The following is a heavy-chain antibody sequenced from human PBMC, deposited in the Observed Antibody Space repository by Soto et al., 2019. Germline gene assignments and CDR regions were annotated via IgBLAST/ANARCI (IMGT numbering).Heavy chain of an antibody. J-gene: IGHJ4*02. CDR2: IYYSGST. CDR3: AKSRLEQYYFDY. CDR1: GGSISSGGYY. Sequence: SETLSLTCTVSGGSISSGGYYWSWIRQHPGKGLEWIGYIYYSGSTYYNPSLQSRVTISVDTSKNQFSLKLSSVTAADTAVYYCAKSRLEQYYFDYWGQGTLVTVSS. V-gene: IGHV4-31*03.